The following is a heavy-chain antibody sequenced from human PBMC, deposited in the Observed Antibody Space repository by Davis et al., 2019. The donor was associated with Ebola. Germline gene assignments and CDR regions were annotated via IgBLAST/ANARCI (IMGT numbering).Heavy chain of an antibody. J-gene: IGHJ4*02. CDR2: IHAGNGDT. CDR1: GYTFINHA. CDR3: AREGSGWHGGLDS. Sequence: AASVKVSCKASGYTFINHAMRWVRQAPGQSLEWMGWIHAGNGDTKYSLKLQDRVTITRDTSASIAYMKVSSLISGDTAMYYCAREGSGWHGGLDSWGQGTLVTVSS. D-gene: IGHD6-19*01. V-gene: IGHV1-3*01.